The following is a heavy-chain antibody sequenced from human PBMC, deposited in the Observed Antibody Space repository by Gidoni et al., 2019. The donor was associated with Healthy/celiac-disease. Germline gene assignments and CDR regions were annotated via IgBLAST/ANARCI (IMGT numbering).Heavy chain of an antibody. Sequence: EVQLLASGGGLVQPGGSLRPSCAASGFTFSSYAMSWVRQAPGKGLEWGSAISGSGGSTYYAGSVKGRCTISRDNSKDTLYLQMNSLRAEDTAVYYCASPYGDYEYYFDYWGQGTLVTVSS. CDR3: ASPYGDYEYYFDY. V-gene: IGHV3-23*01. D-gene: IGHD4-17*01. CDR2: ISGSGGST. J-gene: IGHJ4*02. CDR1: GFTFSSYA.